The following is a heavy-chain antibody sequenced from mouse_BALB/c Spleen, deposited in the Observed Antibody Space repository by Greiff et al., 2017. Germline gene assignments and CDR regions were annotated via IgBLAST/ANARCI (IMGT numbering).Heavy chain of an antibody. V-gene: IGHV7-3*02. CDR2: IRNKANGYTT. D-gene: IGHD1-2*01. CDR1: GFTFTDYY. CDR3: ARDPFTTATWYFDV. J-gene: IGHJ1*01. Sequence: EVKVVESGGGLVQPGGSLRLSCATSGFTFTDYYMSWVRQPPGKALEWLGFIRNKANGYTTEYSASVKGRFTISRDNSQSILYLQMNTLRAEDSATYYCARDPFTTATWYFDVWGAGTTVTVSS.